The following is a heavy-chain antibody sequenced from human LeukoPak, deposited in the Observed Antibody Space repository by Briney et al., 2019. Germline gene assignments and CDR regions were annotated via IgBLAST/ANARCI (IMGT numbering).Heavy chain of an antibody. CDR1: GYNFAHDW. CDR3: ARHSYDSSGYYSGY. Sequence: GESLKISCKGSGYNFAHDWIGWVRQMPGKGLEWMGIIYPGDSDTRYSPSFQGQVTISADKSISTAYLQWSSLKASDTAMYYCARHSYDSSGYYSGYWGQGTLVTVSS. CDR2: IYPGDSDT. D-gene: IGHD3-22*01. J-gene: IGHJ4*02. V-gene: IGHV5-51*01.